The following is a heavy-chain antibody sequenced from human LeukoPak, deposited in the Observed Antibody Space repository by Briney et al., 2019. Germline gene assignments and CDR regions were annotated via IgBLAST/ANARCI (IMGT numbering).Heavy chain of an antibody. V-gene: IGHV1-69*13. CDR1: GGTFSSYA. CDR3: ARVVAVAGTYFDY. Sequence: SVKVSCKASGGTFSSYAISWVRQAPGQGLERMGGIIPIFGTANYAQKFQGRVTITADESTSTAYMELSSLRSEDTAVYYCARVVAVAGTYFDYWGQEPWSPSPQ. J-gene: IGHJ4*01. D-gene: IGHD6-19*01. CDR2: IIPIFGTA.